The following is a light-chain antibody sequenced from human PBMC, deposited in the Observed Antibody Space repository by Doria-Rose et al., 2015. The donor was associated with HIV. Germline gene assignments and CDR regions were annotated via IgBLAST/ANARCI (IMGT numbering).Light chain of an antibody. Sequence: DIQLTQSPSSVSASVGDRVTITCRASQDISSWLAWYQQKPGKAPNLLIYDAPSLQSGVPSRFSGSGSGTEFTLTINSLQPEDFATYHRQQAKIFPLTFGGGTKLEIK. CDR2: DAP. CDR3: QQAKIFPLT. J-gene: IGKJ4*01. V-gene: IGKV1-12*01. CDR1: QDISSW.